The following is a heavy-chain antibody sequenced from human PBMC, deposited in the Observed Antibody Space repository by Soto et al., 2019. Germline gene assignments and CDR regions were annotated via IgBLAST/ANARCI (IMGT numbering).Heavy chain of an antibody. D-gene: IGHD3-10*01. CDR1: GGSISRGGYY. Sequence: SETLSLTCTVSGGSISRGGYYWSWIRQHPGKGLEWIGYIYYSGSTYYNPSLKSRVTISVDTSKNQFSLKLSSVTAADTAVYYCARDRYGSGSYSIDYWGQGTLVTVSS. CDR3: ARDRYGSGSYSIDY. CDR2: IYYSGST. J-gene: IGHJ4*02. V-gene: IGHV4-31*03.